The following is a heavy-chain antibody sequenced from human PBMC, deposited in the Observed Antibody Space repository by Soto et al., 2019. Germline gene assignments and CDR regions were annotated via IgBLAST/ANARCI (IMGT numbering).Heavy chain of an antibody. CDR1: GGTFNSYD. J-gene: IGHJ5*02. D-gene: IGHD3-22*01. CDR2: IIPIVETP. V-gene: IGHV1-69*01. CDR3: ARLSRLNYYDTSGFFKDNWFEP. Sequence: QVQLVQSGAEVKKPGSSMKVSCKASGGTFNSYDINWVRQAPGQGLEWMGGIIPIVETPKYAQKFQGRVTITADESTNTVYMELRSLRSEDTAMYYCARLSRLNYYDTSGFFKDNWFEPWGQGTLVTVPS.